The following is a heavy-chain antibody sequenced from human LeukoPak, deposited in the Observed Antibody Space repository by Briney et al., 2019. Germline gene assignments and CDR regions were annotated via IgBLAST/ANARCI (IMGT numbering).Heavy chain of an antibody. J-gene: IGHJ3*02. CDR2: FDPEDGET. Sequence: ASVRVSCKVSGYSVSELSMHWVRQAPGKGLEWMGGFDPEDGETIYTQKFQGRVTMTEDTSADTAYMELSSLRSEDTAVYYCATEILTGDTFDIWGQGTMVTVSA. CDR1: GYSVSELS. V-gene: IGHV1-24*01. D-gene: IGHD7-27*01. CDR3: ATEILTGDTFDI.